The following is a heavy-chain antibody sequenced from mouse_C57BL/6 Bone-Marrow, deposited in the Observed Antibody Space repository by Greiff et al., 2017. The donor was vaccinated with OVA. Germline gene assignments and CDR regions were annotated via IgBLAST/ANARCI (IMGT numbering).Heavy chain of an antibody. V-gene: IGHV2-5*01. CDR3: AKTYNWAWFAY. CDR2: IWRGGST. CDR1: GFSLTSYG. D-gene: IGHD4-1*01. Sequence: VKLMESGPGLVQPSQSLSITCTVSGFSLTSYGVHWVRQSPGKGLEWLGVIWRGGSTDYNAAFMSRLSITTDNSNSQVFFKMNSLQADDTAIYYCAKTYNWAWFAYWGQGTLVTVSA. J-gene: IGHJ3*01.